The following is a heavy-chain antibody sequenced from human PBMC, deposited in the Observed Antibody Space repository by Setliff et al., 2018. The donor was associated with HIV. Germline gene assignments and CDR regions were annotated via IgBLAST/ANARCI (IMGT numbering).Heavy chain of an antibody. V-gene: IGHV4-34*01. CDR1: GGSFSGYY. D-gene: IGHD3-22*01. CDR3: ARHFYGYYGSNGLPIQY. CDR2: INHDRTT. J-gene: IGHJ4*02. Sequence: SETLSLTCAVYGGSFSGYYWSWIRQPPGKGLEWIGEINHDRTTNYNPSLKSRVTISVDTSKNQFSLKLSSVTAADTAVYYCARHFYGYYGSNGLPIQYWGQGTLVTVSS.